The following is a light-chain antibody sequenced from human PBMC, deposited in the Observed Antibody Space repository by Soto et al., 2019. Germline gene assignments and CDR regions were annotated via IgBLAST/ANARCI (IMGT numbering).Light chain of an antibody. V-gene: IGKV3-20*01. CDR2: GTS. J-gene: IGKJ4*01. CDR1: QSVSSSY. CDR3: QHYGSSPLT. Sequence: EIVLTQSPGTLSLSPGERATLSCRASQSVSSSYLAWYQQKAGQAPRLLIYGTSSRATGIPDRFSGSGSTTDFTLTISRLEPDDFAVYYCQHYGSSPLTFGGGTKVEIK.